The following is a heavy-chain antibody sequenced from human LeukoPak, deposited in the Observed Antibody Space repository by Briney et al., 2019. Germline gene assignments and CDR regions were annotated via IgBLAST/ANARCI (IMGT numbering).Heavy chain of an antibody. D-gene: IGHD3-22*01. Sequence: PGGSLRLSCEASGFAFGDYYMSWIRQAPGKGLEWVSYITTSGSSIYYADSVKGRFSISRDNAKNSLYLQMDSLRPEDTGVYYCARDLGQYYDTSDNWFDPWGQGTLVTVSS. J-gene: IGHJ5*02. V-gene: IGHV3-11*04. CDR1: GFAFGDYY. CDR2: ITTSGSSI. CDR3: ARDLGQYYDTSDNWFDP.